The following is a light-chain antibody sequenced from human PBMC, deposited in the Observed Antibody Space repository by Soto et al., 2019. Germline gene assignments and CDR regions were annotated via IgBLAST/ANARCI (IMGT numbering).Light chain of an antibody. J-gene: IGLJ3*02. CDR1: SSDVGAYKY. Sequence: QSALTQPPSASGSPGQSVTISCTGTSSDVGAYKYVSWYQQYPGKAPKLMIYEVTKRPSGVPDRFSGSKSGNTASLTVAGIQAEDEADYYCTSYVGNNIWVFGGGIKHTVL. CDR2: EVT. V-gene: IGLV2-8*01. CDR3: TSYVGNNIWV.